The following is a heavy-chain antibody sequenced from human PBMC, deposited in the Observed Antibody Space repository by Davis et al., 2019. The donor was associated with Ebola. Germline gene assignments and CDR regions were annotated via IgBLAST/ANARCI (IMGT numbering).Heavy chain of an antibody. J-gene: IGHJ4*02. CDR2: TNTDDSST. CDR1: GFTFSTYW. D-gene: IGHD1-26*01. Sequence: GESLKISCAASGFTFSTYWMHWVRQAPGKGLVWVSRTNTDDSSTSYADSVKGRFTISRDNAKNTLYLQMNNLRVEDTAVYYCATLPGYYWGQGTLVTVSS. V-gene: IGHV3-74*01. CDR3: ATLPGYY.